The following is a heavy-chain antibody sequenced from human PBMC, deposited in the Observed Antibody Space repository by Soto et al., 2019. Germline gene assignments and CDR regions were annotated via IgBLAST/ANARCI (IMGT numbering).Heavy chain of an antibody. CDR2: MNPNSGNT. CDR1: GYTFTSYD. V-gene: IGHV1-8*01. J-gene: IGHJ5*02. CDR3: ARWVYYYDSSGYSHNWFDP. Sequence: ASVKVSSNASGYTFTSYDINWVRQATGQGLERMGWMNPNSGNTGYAQKFQGRVTMTRNTSVSTAYMELSSLRSEDTAVYYCARWVYYYDSSGYSHNWFDPWGQGTLVTVSS. D-gene: IGHD3-22*01.